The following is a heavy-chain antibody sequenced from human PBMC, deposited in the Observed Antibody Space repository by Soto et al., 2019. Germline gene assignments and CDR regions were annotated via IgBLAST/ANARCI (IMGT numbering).Heavy chain of an antibody. D-gene: IGHD2-8*02. CDR1: GFTFSSYA. Sequence: GGSLRLSCAASGFTFSSYAMHWVRQALGKGLEWVAVISYDGSNKYYADSVKGRFTISRDNSKNTLYLQLHSLRAEDTAVYYCAKDSVELARLRLQTGGVFDNRGQGTMVT. CDR2: ISYDGSNK. CDR3: AKDSVELARLRLQTGGVFDN. J-gene: IGHJ3*02. V-gene: IGHV3-30-3*01.